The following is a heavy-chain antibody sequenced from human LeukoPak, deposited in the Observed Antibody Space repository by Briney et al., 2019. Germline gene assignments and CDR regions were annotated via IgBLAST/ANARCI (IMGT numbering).Heavy chain of an antibody. CDR2: ISGSGGST. V-gene: IGHV3-23*01. CDR3: AKDAPVNIVVVPAANS. Sequence: PGGSLRLSCAASGFTFSSYAMSWLRQARGEGLEWVSDISGSGGSTYYADSAKGRFTISRDNSKNTLYLQMNSLRAEDTAVYYCAKDAPVNIVVVPAANSWGQGTLVTVSS. D-gene: IGHD2-2*01. J-gene: IGHJ4*02. CDR1: GFTFSSYA.